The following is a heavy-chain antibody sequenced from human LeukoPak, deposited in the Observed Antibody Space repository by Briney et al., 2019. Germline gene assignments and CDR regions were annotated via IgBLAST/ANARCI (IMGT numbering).Heavy chain of an antibody. J-gene: IGHJ4*02. D-gene: IGHD3-22*01. CDR1: GFTFNIYS. Sequence: PGGSLRVSCAASGFTFNIYSMSWVRQAPGKGLEWVSSINSSGDAKFYADSVKDRFTISRDNSKNMLYLQMSRLRAEDTAVYYCAKDRPNYHESNGHYYRPNGDYWGQGTLVTVSS. CDR3: AKDRPNYHESNGHYYRPNGDY. V-gene: IGHV3-23*01. CDR2: INSSGDAK.